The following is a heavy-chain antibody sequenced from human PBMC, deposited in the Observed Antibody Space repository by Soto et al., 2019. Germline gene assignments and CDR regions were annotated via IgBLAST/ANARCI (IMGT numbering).Heavy chain of an antibody. V-gene: IGHV1-18*01. Sequence: ASVKVSCKASGYTFTSYGISWVRQAPGQGLEWMGWISAYNGNTNYAQKIQGRVTMTTDTSTSTAYMELRSLRSDDTAVYYCKLVCFGTIFGVVPWDWCAPWGQGTLFTVSS. J-gene: IGHJ5*02. CDR3: KLVCFGTIFGVVPWDWCAP. CDR1: GYTFTSYG. CDR2: ISAYNGNT. D-gene: IGHD3-3*01.